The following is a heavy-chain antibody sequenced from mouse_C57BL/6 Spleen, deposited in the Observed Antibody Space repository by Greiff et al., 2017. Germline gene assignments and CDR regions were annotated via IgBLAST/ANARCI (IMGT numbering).Heavy chain of an antibody. J-gene: IGHJ4*01. V-gene: IGHV1-69*01. Sequence: QVQLQQPGAELVMPGASVKLSCKASGYTFTSYWMHWVKQRPGQGLEWIGEIDPSDSYTNYNQKFKGKSTLTVDTSSSTAYMQLSSLTSEDSAVYYCARGVSYYYGSSYAMDYWGQGTSVTVSS. D-gene: IGHD1-1*01. CDR3: ARGVSYYYGSSYAMDY. CDR2: IDPSDSYT. CDR1: GYTFTSYW.